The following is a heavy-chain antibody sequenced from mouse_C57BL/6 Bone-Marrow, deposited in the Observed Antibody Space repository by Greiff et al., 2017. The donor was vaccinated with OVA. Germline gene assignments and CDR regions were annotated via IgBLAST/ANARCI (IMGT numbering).Heavy chain of an antibody. J-gene: IGHJ2*01. CDR2: IYYSGTI. D-gene: IGHD4-1*01. V-gene: IGHV3-5*01. Sequence: DVMLVESGPGLVKPSQTVFLPCTVTGISITTGNYRWSWIRQFPGNKLEWIGYIYYSGTITYNPSLTSRTTITRDTPKNQFFLEMNSLTAEDTATYYCARANWDGDFDYWGQGTTLTVSS. CDR1: GISITTGNYR. CDR3: ARANWDGDFDY.